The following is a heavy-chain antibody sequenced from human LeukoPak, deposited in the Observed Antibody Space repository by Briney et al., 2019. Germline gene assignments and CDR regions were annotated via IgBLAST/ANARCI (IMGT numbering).Heavy chain of an antibody. CDR3: ARRVSVGDPYDY. V-gene: IGHV3-11*01. J-gene: IGHJ4*02. CDR1: GFTFSDYY. CDR2: ISTSGSAI. D-gene: IGHD3-16*01. Sequence: GGSLRLSCAASGFTFSDYYMSWLRQAPGKGLEWGSYISTSGSAIYYADSVKGRFTISRDNAKNSLYLQMNSLRAEDTAVYYCARRVSVGDPYDYWGQGTLVTVSS.